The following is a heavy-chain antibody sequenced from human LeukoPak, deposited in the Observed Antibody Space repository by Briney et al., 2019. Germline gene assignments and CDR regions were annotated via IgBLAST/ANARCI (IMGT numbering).Heavy chain of an antibody. J-gene: IGHJ4*02. Sequence: GGSLRLSCAASGFTFSSYSMNWVRQAPGKGLEWVSYISTSGSYIYYADSVKGRFTISRDNAKNSLYLQMSSLRVEDTAVYYCARDRDYAFDYWGQGTPVTVSS. CDR1: GFTFSSYS. V-gene: IGHV3-21*01. D-gene: IGHD3-16*01. CDR2: ISTSGSYI. CDR3: ARDRDYAFDY.